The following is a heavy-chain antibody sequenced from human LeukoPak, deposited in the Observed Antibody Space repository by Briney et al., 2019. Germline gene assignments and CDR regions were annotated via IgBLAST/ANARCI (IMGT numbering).Heavy chain of an antibody. Sequence: SETLSLTCAVYGGSFSGYYWSWIRQPPGKGLEWIGEINHSGSTNYNPSLKSRVTISVDTSKNQFSLKLSSVTAADTAVYYCVVATPGSLGAFDIWGQGTMVTVSS. J-gene: IGHJ3*02. CDR2: INHSGST. D-gene: IGHD5-12*01. V-gene: IGHV4-34*01. CDR3: VVATPGSLGAFDI. CDR1: GGSFSGYY.